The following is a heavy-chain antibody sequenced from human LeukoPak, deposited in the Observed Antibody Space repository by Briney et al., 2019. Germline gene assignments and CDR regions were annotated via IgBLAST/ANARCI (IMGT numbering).Heavy chain of an antibody. CDR1: GFTFSSYW. Sequence: PGRSLRLSCAASGFTFSSYWMSWVRQPPGKGLEWLGFVYYTGSTNYSPSLKSRVTISVDTSKNQFSLKLRSVTAADTAVYYCARISSSNWYNERGAFDVWGQGTMVTVSS. V-gene: IGHV4-59*01. J-gene: IGHJ3*01. CDR2: VYYTGST. D-gene: IGHD6-13*01. CDR3: ARISSSNWYNERGAFDV.